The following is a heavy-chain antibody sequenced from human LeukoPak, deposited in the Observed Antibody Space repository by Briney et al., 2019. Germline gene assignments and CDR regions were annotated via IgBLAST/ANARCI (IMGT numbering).Heavy chain of an antibody. CDR3: ARDDNYDDSSGQRDLDY. J-gene: IGHJ4*02. V-gene: IGHV3-21*01. Sequence: GGSLRLSCAASGFTFCSYSMKWVRQAPGKGLKRVSSISSSNSYIYYAHSEKGPLTISRENAKKSLYLQMNSLRAEDTAVYYCARDDNYDDSSGQRDLDYWGQGTLVTVSS. CDR2: ISSSNSYI. D-gene: IGHD3-22*01. CDR1: GFTFCSYS.